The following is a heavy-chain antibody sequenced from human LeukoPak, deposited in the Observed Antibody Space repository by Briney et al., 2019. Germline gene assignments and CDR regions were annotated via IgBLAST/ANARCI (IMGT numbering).Heavy chain of an antibody. Sequence: SQTLSLTCAISGDSDSSNSAAWNWIRQSPSRGLEWLGRTYYRSKWYNDYAVSVKSRITINPDTSKNQFSLQLNSVTPEDTAVYYCARGPQRGDYYYYYMDVWGKGTTVTVSS. J-gene: IGHJ6*03. CDR3: ARGPQRGDYYYYYMDV. CDR1: GDSDSSNSAA. D-gene: IGHD6-25*01. CDR2: TYYRSKWYN. V-gene: IGHV6-1*01.